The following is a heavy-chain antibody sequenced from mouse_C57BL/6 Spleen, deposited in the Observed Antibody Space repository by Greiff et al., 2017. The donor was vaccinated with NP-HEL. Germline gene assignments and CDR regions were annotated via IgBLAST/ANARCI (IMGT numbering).Heavy chain of an antibody. J-gene: IGHJ3*01. V-gene: IGHV1-26*01. D-gene: IGHD3-2*02. CDR1: GYTFTDYY. Sequence: EVQLQQSGPELVKPGASVKISCKASGYTFTDYYMNWVKQSHGKSLEWIGDINPNNGGTSYNQKFKGKATLTVDKSSRTAYMELRSLTSEDSAVYCGGREGQLRASWFAYWGQGTLVTVSA. CDR2: INPNNGGT. CDR3: GREGQLRASWFAY.